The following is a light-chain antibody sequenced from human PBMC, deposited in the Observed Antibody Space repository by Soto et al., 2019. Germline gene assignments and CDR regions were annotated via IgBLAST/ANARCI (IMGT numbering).Light chain of an antibody. J-gene: IGLJ1*01. V-gene: IGLV1-44*01. CDR3: AAWDDSLNGYV. CDR2: SND. CDR1: SSNIGSTT. Sequence: QSVLTQPPSASGTPGQSVTISCSGSSSNIGSTTVGWYQQLPGTAPKLLIYSNDQRPSGVPDRFSGSTSGTSASLAISGLQSEDEAAYYCAAWDDSLNGYVFGTGTKLTVL.